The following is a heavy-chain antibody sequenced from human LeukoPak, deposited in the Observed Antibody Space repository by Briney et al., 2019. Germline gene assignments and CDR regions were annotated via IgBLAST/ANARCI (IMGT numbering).Heavy chain of an antibody. Sequence: GGSLRLSCAASGFTFSSYAMSWVRQAPGKGLEWVSAISGSGGSTYYADSVKGRFTISRDNSKNTLYLQMNSLRAEDTAVYYCANRYCSSTSCYGGPLRYWGQGTLVTVSS. CDR2: ISGSGGST. CDR3: ANRYCSSTSCYGGPLRY. D-gene: IGHD2-2*01. V-gene: IGHV3-23*01. J-gene: IGHJ4*02. CDR1: GFTFSSYA.